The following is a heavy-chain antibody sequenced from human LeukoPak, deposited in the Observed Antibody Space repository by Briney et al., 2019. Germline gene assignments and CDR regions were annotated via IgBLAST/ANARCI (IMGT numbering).Heavy chain of an antibody. J-gene: IGHJ3*02. V-gene: IGHV3-7*01. CDR2: IKQDGSEK. CDR3: ARDMRLSHYDSSDYYSHAFDI. Sequence: GGSLRLSCAASGFTFSSYWMSWVRQAPGKGLEWVANIKQDGSEKYYVDSVKGRFTISRDNAKNSLYLQMNSLRAEDTAVYYCARDMRLSHYDSSDYYSHAFDIWGQGTIVTVSS. CDR1: GFTFSSYW. D-gene: IGHD3-22*01.